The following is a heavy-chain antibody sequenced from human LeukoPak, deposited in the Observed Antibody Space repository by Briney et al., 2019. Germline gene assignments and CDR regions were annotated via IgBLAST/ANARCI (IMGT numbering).Heavy chain of an antibody. Sequence: GGSLRLSCAVSGFTFSDQYMSWIRQAPGKGLEYLSYISGSGSDISYADSVKGRFTISRDNAKNSLYLQINSLRVEDTAMYYCVRSARRGDFWGQGTLVTVSS. CDR1: GFTFSDQY. CDR2: ISGSGSDI. D-gene: IGHD6-6*01. V-gene: IGHV3-11*01. CDR3: VRSARRGDF. J-gene: IGHJ4*02.